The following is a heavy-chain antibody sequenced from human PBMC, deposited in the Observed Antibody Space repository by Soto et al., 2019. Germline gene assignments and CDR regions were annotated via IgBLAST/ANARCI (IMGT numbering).Heavy chain of an antibody. CDR1: GGSITNYY. J-gene: IGHJ6*02. D-gene: IGHD3-10*01. Sequence: QVQLQESGPGLVKPSEPLSLTCTVSGGSITNYYCSWFRQPPGKGLEWIGYIQYNGYSAYNLSLKRRVTMSMDTSKTQFSLCLESVTATDTAVYYCARHGFGSLHGRVYVWGQGTTVIVSS. V-gene: IGHV4-59*08. CDR3: ARHGFGSLHGRVYV. CDR2: IQYNGYS.